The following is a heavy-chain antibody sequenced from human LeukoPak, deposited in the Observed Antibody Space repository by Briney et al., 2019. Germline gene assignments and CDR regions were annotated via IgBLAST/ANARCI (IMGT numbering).Heavy chain of an antibody. Sequence: GGSLRLSCAASGFTLSSYLMHGVRHAPGKGPVWVSRIKSDGRTNYADSVKGRFTISRDNAKNTVSLQMNSLRAEDTGVYYCARAPSEIGGYYPEYFRHWGQGTLVIVSS. V-gene: IGHV3-74*01. CDR2: IKSDGRT. CDR3: ARAPSEIGGYYPEYFRH. J-gene: IGHJ1*01. CDR1: GFTLSSYL. D-gene: IGHD3-22*01.